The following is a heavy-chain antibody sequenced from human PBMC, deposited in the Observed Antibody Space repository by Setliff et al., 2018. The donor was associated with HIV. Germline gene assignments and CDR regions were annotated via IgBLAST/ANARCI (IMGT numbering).Heavy chain of an antibody. CDR2: IIPIFGTA. J-gene: IGHJ3*02. Sequence: SVKVSCKASGVTFSNYAISWVRQAPGQGLEWMGGIIPIFGTANYAQKFQGRVTITTDESTITAYMELSSLRSEDTAVYYCARDTGQQLVGFDIWGQGTMVTVPS. V-gene: IGHV1-69*05. CDR3: ARDTGQQLVGFDI. CDR1: GVTFSNYA. D-gene: IGHD6-13*01.